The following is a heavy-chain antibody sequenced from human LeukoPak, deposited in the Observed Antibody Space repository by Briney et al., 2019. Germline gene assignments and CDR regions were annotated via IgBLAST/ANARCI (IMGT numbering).Heavy chain of an antibody. CDR2: INHSGST. J-gene: IGHJ6*03. CDR1: GGSFSGYY. Sequence: PSETLSLTCAVYGGSFSGYYWSWIRQPPGKGLEWIGEINHSGSTNYNPSLKSRVTISVDTSKNQFSLKLSSVTDAETAVYYCARARSSIAARRGVYYYYYYMDVWGKGTTVTVSS. V-gene: IGHV4-34*01. D-gene: IGHD6-6*01. CDR3: ARARSSIAARRGVYYYYYYMDV.